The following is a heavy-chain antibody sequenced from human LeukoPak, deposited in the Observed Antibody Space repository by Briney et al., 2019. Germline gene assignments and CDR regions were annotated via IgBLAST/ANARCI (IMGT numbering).Heavy chain of an antibody. J-gene: IGHJ4*02. CDR3: AKDGGYNYPHN. V-gene: IGHV3-30*18. CDR1: GFTFSSYG. D-gene: IGHD5-24*01. Sequence: PGRSLRLSCAASGFTFSSYGMHWVRQAPGKGLEWVAVISYDGSNKYYADSVKGRFTISRDNSKNTLYLQMNSLRAEDTAVYYCAKDGGYNYPHNWGQGTLVTVSS. CDR2: ISYDGSNK.